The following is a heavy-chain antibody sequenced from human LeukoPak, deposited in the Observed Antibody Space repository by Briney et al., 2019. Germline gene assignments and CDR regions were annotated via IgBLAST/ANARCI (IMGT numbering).Heavy chain of an antibody. CDR3: ARRAAALHDAFDI. V-gene: IGHV1-2*02. J-gene: IGHJ3*02. CDR1: GYTFTGYY. Sequence: GASVKVSCKASGYTFTGYYMHWVRQAPGQGLEWMGWINPNSGGTNYAQKFQGRVTMTRDTSISTAYMELSRLRSDDTAVYYCARRAAALHDAFDIWGQGTMVTVSS. CDR2: INPNSGGT. D-gene: IGHD6-13*01.